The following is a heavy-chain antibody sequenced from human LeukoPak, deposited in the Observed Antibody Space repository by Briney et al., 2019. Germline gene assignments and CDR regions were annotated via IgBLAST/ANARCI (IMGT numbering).Heavy chain of an antibody. J-gene: IGHJ4*02. D-gene: IGHD6-19*01. V-gene: IGHV1-46*01. CDR3: ARWKWLGYFDY. CDR2: INPSGGST. Sequence: ASVKVSCKASGYRFTSYDMHWVRQAPGQGLEWMGIINPSGGSTSYAQKFQGRVTMTRDTSTSTVYMELSSLRSEDTAVYYCARWKWLGYFDYWGQGTLVTVSS. CDR1: GYRFTSYD.